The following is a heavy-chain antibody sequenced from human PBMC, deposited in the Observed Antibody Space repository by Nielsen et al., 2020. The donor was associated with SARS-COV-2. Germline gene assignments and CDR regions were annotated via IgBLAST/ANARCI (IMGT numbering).Heavy chain of an antibody. Sequence: GGSLRLSCAASGFTFSSYGLHWVRQAPGKGLEWVAVISYDGSNKFYTDSVKGRFTISRDNSKNTLYLQMNSLRAEDTAVYYCAKDRSTMVRGVMSRRYFDYWGQGTLVTVSS. CDR1: GFTFSSYG. V-gene: IGHV3-30*18. J-gene: IGHJ4*02. CDR3: AKDRSTMVRGVMSRRYFDY. D-gene: IGHD3-10*01. CDR2: ISYDGSNK.